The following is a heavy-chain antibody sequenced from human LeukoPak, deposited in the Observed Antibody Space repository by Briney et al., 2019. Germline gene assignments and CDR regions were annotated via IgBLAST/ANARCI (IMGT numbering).Heavy chain of an antibody. CDR2: IYYSGST. Sequence: SQTLSLTCAVSGGSISSGGYSWSWIRQPPGKGLEWIGYIYYSGSTYYNPSLKSRVTISVDTYKNQFSLKLSSVTAADTAVYYCARVGLAPYAFDIWGQGTMVTVSS. CDR3: ARVGLAPYAFDI. J-gene: IGHJ3*02. D-gene: IGHD2-15*01. V-gene: IGHV4-30-4*07. CDR1: GGSISSGGYS.